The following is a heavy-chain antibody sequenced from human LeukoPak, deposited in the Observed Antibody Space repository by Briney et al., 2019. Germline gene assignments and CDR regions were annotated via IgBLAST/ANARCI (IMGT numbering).Heavy chain of an antibody. J-gene: IGHJ4*02. V-gene: IGHV4-4*09. Sequence: SETLSLTCTVSGGSISSYYWSWIRQPPGKGLEWIGYIYTSGSTNYNPSLKSRVTISVDTSKNQFSLKLSSVTAADTAVYYCARHPDYCDTPWGPGTLVTVSS. CDR1: GGSISSYY. D-gene: IGHD3-22*01. CDR2: IYTSGST. CDR3: ARHPDYCDTP.